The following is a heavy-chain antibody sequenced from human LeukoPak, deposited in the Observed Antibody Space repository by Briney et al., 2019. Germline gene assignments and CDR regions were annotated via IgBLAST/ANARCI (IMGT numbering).Heavy chain of an antibody. V-gene: IGHV3-30*18. CDR2: ISYDGRNK. CDR1: GFTFNNYG. CDR3: AKGPLRGTAAAIDY. D-gene: IGHD2-2*01. Sequence: PGKSLRLSCAASGFTFNNYGMHWVRQAPGKGLEWVAVISYDGRNKHYPDSVKGRFTISRDISTDTLWLQTDSLRTEDTAAYYCAKGPLRGTAAAIDYWGQGTLVTVSS. J-gene: IGHJ4*02.